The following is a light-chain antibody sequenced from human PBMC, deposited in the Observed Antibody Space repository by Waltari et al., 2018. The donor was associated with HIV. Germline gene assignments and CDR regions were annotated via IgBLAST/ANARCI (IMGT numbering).Light chain of an antibody. CDR1: NTDIGAFDL. CDR2: GVT. Sequence: QSALTQPASVSGSPGQSVTISRTGGNTDIGAFDLVSWYQQRSGEAPQLIIFGVTSRPSGVSSRFSGFKSGHTASLTISGLHDGDEAYYFCSSYSTLKTILFGGGTKLTV. CDR3: SSYSTLKTIL. V-gene: IGLV2-14*03. J-gene: IGLJ3*02.